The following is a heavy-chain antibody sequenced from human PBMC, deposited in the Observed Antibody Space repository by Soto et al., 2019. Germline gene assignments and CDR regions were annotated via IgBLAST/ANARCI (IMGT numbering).Heavy chain of an antibody. D-gene: IGHD6-19*01. CDR1: GGSISSNNW. J-gene: IGHJ4*02. CDR3: ARVAVSGTRFDY. V-gene: IGHV4-4*02. Sequence: SETLSLTCAFSGGSISSNNWWSWVRQPPGKGLEWIGEIYHSGSTNYNPSLKSRVTISVDKSKNQFSLKLSSVTAADTAVYFCARVAVSGTRFDYWGQGTLVTVSS. CDR2: IYHSGST.